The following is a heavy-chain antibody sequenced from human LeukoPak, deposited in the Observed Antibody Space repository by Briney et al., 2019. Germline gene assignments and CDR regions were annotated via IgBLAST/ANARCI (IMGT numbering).Heavy chain of an antibody. D-gene: IGHD3-3*01. CDR1: GFNVSSNY. Sequence: GASLRLSCAASGFNVSSNYMSWVRQAPGKGLEWVSVIYSGGSAYYADSVKGRFRISRDNSKNTLYLQMNSLRAEDTAVYYRARSITAIDYWGQGTLVTVSS. CDR3: ARSITAIDY. CDR2: IYSGGSA. J-gene: IGHJ4*02. V-gene: IGHV3-66*01.